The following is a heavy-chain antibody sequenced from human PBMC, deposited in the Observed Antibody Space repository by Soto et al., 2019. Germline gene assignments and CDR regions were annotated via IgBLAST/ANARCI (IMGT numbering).Heavy chain of an antibody. CDR1: GFTFSSYG. CDR2: IWYDGSNK. CDR3: AKQYCRSTSCYFDYYYYYAMEV. J-gene: IGHJ6*02. D-gene: IGHD2-2*01. V-gene: IGHV3-33*06. Sequence: PGGSLRLSCAASGFTFSSYGMHWVRQAPGKGLEWVAVIWYDGSNKYYADSVKGRFTISSDNSKNTLYLQMNSLRAEDTAVYYCAKQYCRSTSCYFDYYYYYAMEVWGQGTTVTVSS.